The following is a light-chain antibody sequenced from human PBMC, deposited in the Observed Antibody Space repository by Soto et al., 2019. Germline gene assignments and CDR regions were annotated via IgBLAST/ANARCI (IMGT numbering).Light chain of an antibody. CDR2: GAS. CDR1: HSVSSSY. CDR3: QQYGTSPT. J-gene: IGKJ1*01. Sequence: ELVLEETPETLSWVPEERATRSWGASHSVSSSYLAWYQQKPGQAPRLLIYGASSRATGIPDRFSGSGSGTDFTLTISRLESDDFAVYHCQQYGTSPTFGQGTKVDIK. V-gene: IGKV3-20*01.